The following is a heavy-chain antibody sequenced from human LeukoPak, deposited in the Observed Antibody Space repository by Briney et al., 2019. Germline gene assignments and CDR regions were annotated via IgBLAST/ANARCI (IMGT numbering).Heavy chain of an antibody. CDR1: GYTFTSYD. J-gene: IGHJ4*02. D-gene: IGHD2-21*02. V-gene: IGHV1-8*01. Sequence: ASVKVSCKASGYTFTSYDINWVRQATGQGLEWMGWMNPNSGNTGYAQKFQGRVTITADESTSTAYMELSSLRSEDTAVYYCARVLLYCGGDCYNYYFDYWGQGTLVTVSS. CDR2: MNPNSGNT. CDR3: ARVLLYCGGDCYNYYFDY.